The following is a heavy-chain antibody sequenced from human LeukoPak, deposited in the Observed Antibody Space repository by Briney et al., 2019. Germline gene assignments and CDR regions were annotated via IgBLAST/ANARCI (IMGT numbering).Heavy chain of an antibody. V-gene: IGHV4-4*07. D-gene: IGHD3/OR15-3a*01. CDR2: IYSSGST. J-gene: IGHJ4*02. CDR3: ARGYGLGSPYYFDY. Sequence: PSETLSLTCSVSGGSINNYYWSWIRQPAGKGLEWIGRIYSSGSTNSNPSLKSRVTMSADTSKNQFSLKLSSVTAADTAVYFCARGYGLGSPYYFDYWGQGTLVTVSS. CDR1: GGSINNYY.